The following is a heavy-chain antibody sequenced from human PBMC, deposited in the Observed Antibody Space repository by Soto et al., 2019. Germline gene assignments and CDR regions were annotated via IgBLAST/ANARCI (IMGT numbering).Heavy chain of an antibody. V-gene: IGHV1-18*04. Sequence: ASVKVYFKDSGYTLTSYGISWVRQATGQGLEWMGWISAYNGNTNYAQKLQGRVTMTTDTSTSTAYMELRSLRSDDTAVYYCARDYYDSSGYPYFDYWGQGTLVNVSS. CDR1: GYTLTSYG. D-gene: IGHD3-22*01. CDR3: ARDYYDSSGYPYFDY. J-gene: IGHJ4*02. CDR2: ISAYNGNT.